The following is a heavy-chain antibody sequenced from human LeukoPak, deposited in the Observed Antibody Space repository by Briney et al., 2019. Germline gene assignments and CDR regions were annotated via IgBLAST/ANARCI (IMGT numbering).Heavy chain of an antibody. J-gene: IGHJ3*02. CDR1: GYTFTGYY. CDR2: INPNSGGT. V-gene: IGHV1-2*02. CDR3: ARERVEMATSAFDI. D-gene: IGHD5-24*01. Sequence: ASVKVSCKASGYTFTGYYMHWVRQAPGQGLEWMGWINPNSGGTNYAQKFQGRVTMTRDTSISTAYMELSRLRSDDTAVYYCARERVEMATSAFDIWGQGTMVTVSS.